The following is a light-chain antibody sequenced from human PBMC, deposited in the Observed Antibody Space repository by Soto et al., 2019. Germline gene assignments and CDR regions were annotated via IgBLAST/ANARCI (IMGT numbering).Light chain of an antibody. J-gene: IGLJ1*01. Sequence: QSVLTQPPSASGTPGQRVTISCSGSSSNIGSNSVNWYQQLPGAAPKLLIYSNNQRPSGVPDRFSGSKSGTSASLAISGLQFEDEADYYVAAWNDSLKGREFFGTGPSSPS. CDR3: AAWNDSLKGREF. V-gene: IGLV1-44*01. CDR1: SSNIGSNS. CDR2: SNN.